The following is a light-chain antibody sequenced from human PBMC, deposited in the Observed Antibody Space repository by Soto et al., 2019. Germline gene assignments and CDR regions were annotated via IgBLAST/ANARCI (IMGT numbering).Light chain of an antibody. V-gene: IGLV1-47*01. Sequence: QSVLTQPPSASGTPGQGVTISCSGSTSNIGSNYVYWYQQLPGTAPKLLIYRNNQRPSGVPDRFSGSKSGTSASLAISGLRSYDEADYFCATWDDSLNGFYVFGTGTQLTVL. CDR3: ATWDDSLNGFYV. J-gene: IGLJ1*01. CDR1: TSNIGSNY. CDR2: RNN.